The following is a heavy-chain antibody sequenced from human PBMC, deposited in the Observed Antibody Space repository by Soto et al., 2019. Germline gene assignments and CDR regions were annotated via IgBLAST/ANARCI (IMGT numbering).Heavy chain of an antibody. CDR3: ASGIQLWLRRINTGYSG. Sequence: QVQLVQSGAEVKKPESSVKVSCKAPGGTFSTYAISWVRQAPGQGLEWMGGIIPMFGTANYAQRVQDRVTITADESTNTVYMELSSLRSEDTAVYFCASGIQLWLRRINTGYSGWCQGTLVTVSS. CDR2: IIPMFGTA. J-gene: IGHJ4*02. CDR1: GGTFSTYA. D-gene: IGHD5-18*01. V-gene: IGHV1-69*12.